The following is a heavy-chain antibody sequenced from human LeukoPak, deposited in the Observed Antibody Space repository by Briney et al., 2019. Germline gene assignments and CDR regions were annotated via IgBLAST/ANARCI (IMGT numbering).Heavy chain of an antibody. CDR3: ATDRYSTFDY. CDR1: GFTFSSYS. D-gene: IGHD6-13*01. Sequence: PGGSLRLSCAASGFTFSSYSMNWVRQAPGKGLEWVSYISSSSSTVYYADSVKGRFTISRDNAKNSLHLQMNSLRAEDTAVYYCATDRYSTFDYWCQGILVTVSS. V-gene: IGHV3-48*01. CDR2: ISSSSSTV. J-gene: IGHJ4*02.